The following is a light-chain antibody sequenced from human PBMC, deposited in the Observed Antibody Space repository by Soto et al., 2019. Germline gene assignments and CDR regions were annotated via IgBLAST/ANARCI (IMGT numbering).Light chain of an antibody. CDR1: QSIDSW. Sequence: DIQLTQSPSTLSASVGDRVTVTCRASQSIDSWVAWYQQKPGKAPKLLIYDASSLESGVPSRFSGSGYGTEFPLTISSLQPDDFATYYCQQCNSYSGYPFGQGTKLEIK. CDR3: QQCNSYSGYP. V-gene: IGKV1-5*01. J-gene: IGKJ2*01. CDR2: DAS.